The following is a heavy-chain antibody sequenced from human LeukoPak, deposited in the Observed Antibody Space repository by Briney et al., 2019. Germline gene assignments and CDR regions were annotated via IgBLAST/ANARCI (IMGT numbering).Heavy chain of an antibody. V-gene: IGHV3-21*04. Sequence: GGSLRLSCAASGFTFSSYSMTWVRQAHGKGLEWVSSISSSTSYIYYADSMKGRFTISRDNAKNSLYLQMNSLRAEDTAVYYCAKDHHMITFGGVHDYWGQGALVTVSS. D-gene: IGHD3-16*01. CDR1: GFTFSSYS. CDR3: AKDHHMITFGGVHDY. CDR2: ISSSTSYI. J-gene: IGHJ4*02.